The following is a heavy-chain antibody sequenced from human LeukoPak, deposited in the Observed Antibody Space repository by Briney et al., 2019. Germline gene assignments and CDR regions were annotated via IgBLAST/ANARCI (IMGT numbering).Heavy chain of an antibody. Sequence: GGSLRLSCAASGFTFSNAWMSWVRQAPGKGLEWVGHIKIKSDGGTADYAAPVKGRFTISRDDSKNTLYLQTNSLKTEDTAVYYCTTVNHYGPDYWGQGTLVTVSS. D-gene: IGHD3-10*01. J-gene: IGHJ4*02. CDR3: TTVNHYGPDY. CDR2: IKIKSDGGTA. V-gene: IGHV3-15*01. CDR1: GFTFSNAW.